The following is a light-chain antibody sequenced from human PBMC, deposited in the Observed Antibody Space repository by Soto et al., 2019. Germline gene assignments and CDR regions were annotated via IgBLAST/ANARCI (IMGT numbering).Light chain of an antibody. CDR1: SSNIGSNY. CDR3: AAWVDSLSGVV. CDR2: RNN. Sequence: QSVLTQPPSASGTPGQRVTISCSGSSSNIGSNYVYWYQQLPGTAPKLLIYRNNQRPSGVPDRFSGSKSGTSASLAISGLRYEDEADYYCAAWVDSLSGVVFGGGTKVTVL. J-gene: IGLJ2*01. V-gene: IGLV1-47*01.